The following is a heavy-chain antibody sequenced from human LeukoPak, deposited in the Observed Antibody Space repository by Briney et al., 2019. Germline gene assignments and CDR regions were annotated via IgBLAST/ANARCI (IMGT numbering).Heavy chain of an antibody. CDR3: PRDRLIAFGGVIVRGAY. CDR1: GFPFDSYT. Sequence: GGSLRLSCEASGFPFDSYTRDWVRQAPGKGLGWVSSISSGSRYIYYADSARGRFTISRDNAKNSVYLQMNSLRAADTAMYYCPRDRLIAFGGVIVRGAYWGQGSLVTVSS. J-gene: IGHJ4*02. CDR2: ISSGSRYI. D-gene: IGHD3-16*02. V-gene: IGHV3-21*01.